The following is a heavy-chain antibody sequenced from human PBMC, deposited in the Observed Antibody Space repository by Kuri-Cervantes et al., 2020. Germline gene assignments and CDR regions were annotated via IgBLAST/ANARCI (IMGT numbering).Heavy chain of an antibody. Sequence: GESLKISCAASGFTFSSYWMHWVRQAPGKGLVWVSRIDSDGSSTRCADSVKGRFTISRDNSKNTLYLQMNSLRAEDTAVYYCARETNIYGDYGNYYGMDVWGQGTTVTVSS. J-gene: IGHJ6*02. D-gene: IGHD4-17*01. V-gene: IGHV3-74*01. CDR1: GFTFSSYW. CDR3: ARETNIYGDYGNYYGMDV. CDR2: IDSDGSST.